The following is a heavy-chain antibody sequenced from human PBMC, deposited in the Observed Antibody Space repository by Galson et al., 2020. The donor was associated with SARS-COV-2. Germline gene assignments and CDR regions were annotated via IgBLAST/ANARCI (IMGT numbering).Heavy chain of an antibody. CDR3: TTRSGSYSVDY. Sequence: SCAASGFTFSNACMRWVRQAPGKGLEWVGRIKSKTDGGKTDYAAPVQGRFTISRDDSKNTLYLHMNSLKTEDTDVYYCTTRSGSYSVDYWGQGTLVTVSS. V-gene: IGHV3-15*01. CDR2: IKSKTDGGKT. J-gene: IGHJ4*02. CDR1: GFTFSNAC. D-gene: IGHD1-26*01.